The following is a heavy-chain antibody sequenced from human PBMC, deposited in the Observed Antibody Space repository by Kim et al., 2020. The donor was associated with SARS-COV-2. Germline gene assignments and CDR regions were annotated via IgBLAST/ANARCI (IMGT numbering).Heavy chain of an antibody. J-gene: IGHJ3*02. CDR3: ARSLVFMTADAFDI. D-gene: IGHD3-22*01. CDR2: MNPNSGNT. Sequence: ASVKVSCKASGYTFTSYDINWVRQATGQGLEWMGWMNPNSGNTGYAQKFQGRVTMTRNTSISTAYMELSSLRSEDTAVYYCARSLVFMTADAFDIWGQGTMVTVSS. CDR1: GYTFTSYD. V-gene: IGHV1-8*01.